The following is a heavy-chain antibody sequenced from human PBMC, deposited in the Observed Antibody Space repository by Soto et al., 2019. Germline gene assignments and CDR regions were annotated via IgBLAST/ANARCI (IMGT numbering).Heavy chain of an antibody. Sequence: GGPLRLSCTASGFTVSSNYMSWVRQAPGTGLEWVSVIYSGGSTYYTDYVRGRYTISRDNSKNTMYLQMKSLRAEDTAVYYCARAGTPSGYNYVDYWGQGTLVTVSS. V-gene: IGHV3-66*01. D-gene: IGHD5-12*01. CDR3: ARAGTPSGYNYVDY. CDR1: GFTVSSNY. CDR2: IYSGGST. J-gene: IGHJ4*02.